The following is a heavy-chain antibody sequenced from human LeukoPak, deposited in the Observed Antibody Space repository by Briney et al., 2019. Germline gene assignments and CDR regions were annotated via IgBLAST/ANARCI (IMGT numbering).Heavy chain of an antibody. J-gene: IGHJ6*02. CDR2: MNPNSGNT. D-gene: IGHD2-2*01. Sequence: ASVKVSCKASGYTFTGYYMHWVRQAPGQGLEWMGWMNPNSGNTGYAQKFQGRVTMTRNTSISTAYMELSSLRSEDTAVYYCARYCSSTSCYGGQYYYYYYGMDVWGQGTTVTASS. CDR1: GYTFTGYY. CDR3: ARYCSSTSCYGGQYYYYYYGMDV. V-gene: IGHV1-8*02.